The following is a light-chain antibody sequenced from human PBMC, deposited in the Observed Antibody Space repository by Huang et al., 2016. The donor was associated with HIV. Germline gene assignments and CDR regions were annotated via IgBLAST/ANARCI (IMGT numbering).Light chain of an antibody. CDR2: GAS. CDR1: QFIITD. Sequence: EIVMTQSPATLSLSPGERATLSCRASQFIITDVAWYQQKPGQAPSLLIYGASTRAPGVPARFSGSGSGTDFTLTISSLQSEDCAVYYCQHYNAWPYSFGQGTKLEIK. CDR3: QHYNAWPYS. V-gene: IGKV3-15*01. J-gene: IGKJ2*03.